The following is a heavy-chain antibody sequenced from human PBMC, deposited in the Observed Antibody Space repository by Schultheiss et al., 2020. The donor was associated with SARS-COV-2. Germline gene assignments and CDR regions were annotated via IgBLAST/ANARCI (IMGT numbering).Heavy chain of an antibody. CDR3: ARYGSGSSPYYYYGMDV. CDR2: IYSGGST. V-gene: IGHV3-66*01. Sequence: GGSLRLSCAASGLTVSSNYMSWVRQAPGKGLEWVSVIYSGGSTYYEDSVKGRFTISRDNSKNTLYLQMNSLRAEDTAVYYCARYGSGSSPYYYYGMDVWGQGTTVTVSS. CDR1: GLTVSSNY. D-gene: IGHD3-10*01. J-gene: IGHJ6*02.